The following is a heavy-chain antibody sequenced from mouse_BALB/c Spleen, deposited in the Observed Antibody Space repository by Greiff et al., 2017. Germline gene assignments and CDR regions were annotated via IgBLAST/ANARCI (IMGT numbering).Heavy chain of an antibody. CDR3: ARYGYDGDWYFDV. D-gene: IGHD2-2*01. CDR1: GYSITSDYA. V-gene: IGHV3-2*02. CDR2: ISYSGST. J-gene: IGHJ1*01. Sequence: EVQLQESGPGLVKPSQSLSLTCTVTGYSITSDYAWNWIRQFPGNKLEWMGYISYSGSTSYNPSLKSRISITRDTSKNQFFLQLNSVTTEDTATYYCARYGYDGDWYFDVWGAGTTVTVSS.